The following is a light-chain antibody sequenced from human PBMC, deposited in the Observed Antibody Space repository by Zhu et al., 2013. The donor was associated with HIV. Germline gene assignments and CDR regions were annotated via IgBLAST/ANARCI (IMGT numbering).Light chain of an antibody. V-gene: IGKV3-15*01. CDR1: QSIGSD. J-gene: IGKJ1*01. Sequence: ETVMTQSPATLSVSLGERATLSCRASQSIGSDLAWYQHKPGQAPRLLIYSSSIRATDIPARFSGSGSGTEFTLTISSLQSEDFAVYYCQQFNNWPPAFGRGTRVEIK. CDR2: SSS. CDR3: QQFNNWPPA.